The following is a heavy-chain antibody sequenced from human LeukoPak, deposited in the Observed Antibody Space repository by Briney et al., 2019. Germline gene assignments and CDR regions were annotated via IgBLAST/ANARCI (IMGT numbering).Heavy chain of an antibody. D-gene: IGHD6-6*01. J-gene: IGHJ3*02. V-gene: IGHV1-69*05. Sequence: SVKVSCKASGGTFSSYAISWVRQAPGQGLEWMGGIIPIFGTANYAQKSQGRVTITTDESTSTAYMELSSLRSEDTAVYYCASRIAARPYDAFDIWGQGTMVTVSS. CDR2: IIPIFGTA. CDR1: GGTFSSYA. CDR3: ASRIAARPYDAFDI.